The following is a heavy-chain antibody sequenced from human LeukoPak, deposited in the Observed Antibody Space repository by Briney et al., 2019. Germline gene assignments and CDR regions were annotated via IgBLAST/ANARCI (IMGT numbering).Heavy chain of an antibody. CDR3: ARVRVFDWLLPFDY. J-gene: IGHJ4*02. Sequence: SETLSLTCGVSGGSISSSNWWGWVRQPPGKGVEWGGEIYHSGSTNYNPSLKSRVTISVDKSKNQFSLKLSSVTAADTAVYYCARVRVFDWLLPFDYWGQGTLVTVSS. CDR2: IYHSGST. D-gene: IGHD3-9*01. CDR1: GGSISSSNW. V-gene: IGHV4-4*02.